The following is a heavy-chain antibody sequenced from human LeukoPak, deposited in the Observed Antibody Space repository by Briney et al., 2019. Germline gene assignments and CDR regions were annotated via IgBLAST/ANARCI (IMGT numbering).Heavy chain of an antibody. CDR2: ISSSSSYI. Sequence: PGGSLRLSCAASGFTLSGYSMNWVRQAPGKGLEWVSSISSSSSYIYYADSVRGRFTISRDNAKNSLYLQMNSLRAEDTAVYYCARKIAADYWGQGTLVTVSS. V-gene: IGHV3-21*01. D-gene: IGHD6-25*01. CDR1: GFTLSGYS. J-gene: IGHJ4*02. CDR3: ARKIAADY.